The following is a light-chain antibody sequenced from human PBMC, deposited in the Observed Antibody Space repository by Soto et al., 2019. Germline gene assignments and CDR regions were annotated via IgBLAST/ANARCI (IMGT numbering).Light chain of an antibody. Sequence: EIVLTQSPETLSLSPGERAALSCRASQSLRGSLAWYQQKPGQAPRLLIYDASNRATGIPARFSGSGSGTDFTLTISSLEPEDFAVYYCQQRSNWPPEVTFGPGTKVDMK. CDR3: QQRSNWPPEVT. CDR1: QSLRGS. CDR2: DAS. J-gene: IGKJ3*01. V-gene: IGKV3-11*01.